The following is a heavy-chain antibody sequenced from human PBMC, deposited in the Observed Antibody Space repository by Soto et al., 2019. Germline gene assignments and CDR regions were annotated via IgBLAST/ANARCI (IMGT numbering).Heavy chain of an antibody. V-gene: IGHV4-59*08. J-gene: IGHJ6*02. D-gene: IGHD3-10*01. CDR3: ARLPFDITMVRGVIYYGMDV. CDR1: GGSISSYY. CDR2: IYYSGST. Sequence: QVQLQESGPGLVKPSETLSLTCTVSGGSISSYYWSWIRQPPGKGLEWIGYIYYSGSTNYNPSLKSRVTISVDTSKNQFSLKLSSVTAADTAVYYCARLPFDITMVRGVIYYGMDVWGQGTTVTVSS.